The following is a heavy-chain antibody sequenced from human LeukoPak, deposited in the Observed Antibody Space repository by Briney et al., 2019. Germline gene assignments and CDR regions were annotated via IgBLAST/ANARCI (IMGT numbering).Heavy chain of an antibody. CDR2: IRYDGGNK. CDR3: AKDVRLVITY. Sequence: QAGGSLRLSCAASGFTFSSYGMHWVRQAPGKGLEWVAFIRYDGGNKYYADSGKGRFTISRDNSKNTLYLQMNSLRAEDTAVYYCAKDVRLVITYWGQGTLVTVSS. J-gene: IGHJ4*02. V-gene: IGHV3-30*02. CDR1: GFTFSSYG. D-gene: IGHD3-22*01.